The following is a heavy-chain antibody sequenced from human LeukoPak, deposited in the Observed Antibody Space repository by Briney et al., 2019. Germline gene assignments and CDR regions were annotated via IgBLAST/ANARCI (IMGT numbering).Heavy chain of an antibody. D-gene: IGHD2/OR15-2a*01. Sequence: PSETLSLTCTVSGGSISSGSYYWSWIRQPAGKGLEWIGRIYTSGSTNYNPSLKSRVTISVDTSKNQFSLKLSSVTAADTAVYYCAREVIGSPFDYWGQGTLVTVSS. CDR3: AREVIGSPFDY. CDR2: IYTSGST. J-gene: IGHJ4*02. V-gene: IGHV4-61*02. CDR1: GGSISSGSYY.